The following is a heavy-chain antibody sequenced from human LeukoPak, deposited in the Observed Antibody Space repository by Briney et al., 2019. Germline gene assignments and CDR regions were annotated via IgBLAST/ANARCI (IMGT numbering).Heavy chain of an antibody. Sequence: GGSLRLSCAASGFTVSSNYMSWVRQAPGKGLEWVSVIYSGGSTYYADSVKGRFTISRDNSKNTLYLQMNSLRAEDTAVYYCARDYGDHGVGYYYYYGMDVWGQGTMVTVSS. CDR1: GFTVSSNY. CDR3: ARDYGDHGVGYYYYYGMDV. J-gene: IGHJ6*02. V-gene: IGHV3-53*01. CDR2: IYSGGST. D-gene: IGHD4-17*01.